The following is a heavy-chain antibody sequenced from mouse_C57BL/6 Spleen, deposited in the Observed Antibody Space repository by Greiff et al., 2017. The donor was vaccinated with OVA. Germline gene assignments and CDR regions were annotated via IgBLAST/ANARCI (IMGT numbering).Heavy chain of an antibody. CDR3: TRDIYYDYPWYFDV. D-gene: IGHD2-4*01. CDR2: ISSGGDYI. CDR1: GFTFSSYA. V-gene: IGHV5-9-1*02. J-gene: IGHJ1*01. Sequence: EVKLVESGEGLVKPGGSLKLSCAASGFTFSSYALSWVRQTPEKRLEWVAYISSGGDYIYYADTVQGRFTISRDNARNTLYLQMSSLKSEDTAMYYCTRDIYYDYPWYFDVWGAGTTVTVSS.